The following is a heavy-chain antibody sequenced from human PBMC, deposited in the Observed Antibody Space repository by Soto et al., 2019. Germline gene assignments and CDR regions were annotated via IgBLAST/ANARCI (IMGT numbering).Heavy chain of an antibody. J-gene: IGHJ6*02. D-gene: IGHD6-13*01. CDR3: ARAKRPRYSSSWYPDYYYYGMDV. Sequence: PGGSLRLSCAASGFTFSSYDMRWVRQATGKGLEWVSAIGTAGDTYYPGSVKGRFTISRENAKNSLYLQMNSLRAGDTAVYYCARAKRPRYSSSWYPDYYYYGMDVWGQGTTVTVSS. CDR1: GFTFSSYD. CDR2: IGTAGDT. V-gene: IGHV3-13*01.